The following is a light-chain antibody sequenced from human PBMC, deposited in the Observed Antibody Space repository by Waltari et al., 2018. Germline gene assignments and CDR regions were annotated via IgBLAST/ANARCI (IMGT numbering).Light chain of an antibody. V-gene: IGKV3-11*01. J-gene: IGKJ5*01. CDR3: QQRSNWPPIT. Sequence: PGERATLSCRASQSVSSYLAWYQQKPGQAPRLLIYDASNRATGIPARFSGSGSGTDFTLTISSLEPEDFAVYYCQQRSNWPPITFGQGTRLEIK. CDR2: DAS. CDR1: QSVSSY.